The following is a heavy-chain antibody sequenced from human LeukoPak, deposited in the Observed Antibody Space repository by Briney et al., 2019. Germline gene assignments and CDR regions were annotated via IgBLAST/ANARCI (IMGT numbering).Heavy chain of an antibody. D-gene: IGHD3-3*01. J-gene: IGHJ1*01. CDR1: GFTVNSNY. CDR3: AQAEKRESGHRFQH. CDR2: IYSGGST. V-gene: IGHV3-53*01. Sequence: GGSLRLSCAASGFTVNSNYMSWVRQAPGKGLEWVSVIYSGGSTYYADSVKGRFTISRDSSKNTLYLQMNSLRAEDTAVYYCAQAEKRESGHRFQHWGQGILVTVSS.